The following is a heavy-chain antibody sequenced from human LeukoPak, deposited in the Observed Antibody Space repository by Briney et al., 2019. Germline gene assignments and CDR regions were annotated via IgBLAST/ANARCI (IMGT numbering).Heavy chain of an antibody. CDR3: ARRAQVERRHSQFDY. CDR1: GDTLSELS. V-gene: IGHV1-46*01. CDR2: INPSGGST. D-gene: IGHD1-1*01. J-gene: IGHJ4*02. Sequence: GASVKVSCKVSGDTLSELSIHWVRQAPGQGLEWMGMINPSGGSTGYAQKFQGRVTMTRDMSTSTVYMELSSLRSEDTAVFYCARRAQVERRHSQFDYWGQGTLVTVSS.